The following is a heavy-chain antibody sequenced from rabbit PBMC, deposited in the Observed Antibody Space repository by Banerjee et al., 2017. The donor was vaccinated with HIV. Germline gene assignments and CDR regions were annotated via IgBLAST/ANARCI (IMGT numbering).Heavy chain of an antibody. V-gene: IGHV1S40*01. Sequence: QSLEESGGDLVKPGASLTLTCTASGIDFSSYWMCWVRQAPGQGLELIACIYTSSGSTYYASWAKGRFTISKTASTTVTLQMTSMTGADTDTYFCARWVSGSNYWDLWGPGTLV. CDR2: IYTSSGST. J-gene: IGHJ4*01. CDR3: ARWVSGSNYWDL. CDR1: GIDFSSYW. D-gene: IGHD8-1*01.